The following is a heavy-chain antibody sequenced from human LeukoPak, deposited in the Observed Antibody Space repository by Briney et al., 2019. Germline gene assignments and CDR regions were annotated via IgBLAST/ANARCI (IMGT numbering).Heavy chain of an antibody. D-gene: IGHD5-18*01. CDR3: AGRVTGYSSGYVY. J-gene: IGHJ4*02. CDR1: GFTFSNYA. CDR2: ISGSACKI. Sequence: PGGSLRLSCVASGFTFSNYAMSWVRQAPGKGLDWVSAISGSACKIRYAGSVKGRFTISRDNSENTVYLQMNNLRAEDTAVYYCAGRVTGYSSGYVYWGQGTLVTVSS. V-gene: IGHV3-23*01.